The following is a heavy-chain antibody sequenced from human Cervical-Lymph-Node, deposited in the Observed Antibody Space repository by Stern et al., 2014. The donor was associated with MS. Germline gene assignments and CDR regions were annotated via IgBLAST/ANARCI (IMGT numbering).Heavy chain of an antibody. J-gene: IGHJ3*02. CDR3: ARRDYYDSSGYYGDAFDI. CDR2: IIPMIGTT. CDR1: GGTFSSYA. Sequence: VQLVESGAEVKKPGSSVKVSCKASGGTFSSYAISWVRQAPGRGLEWMGEIIPMIGTTKYAQKFQGRVTIIADRSTSTAYMWLRSLRSEDRAVYCCARRDYYDSSGYYGDAFDIWGQGTRVTVSS. V-gene: IGHV1-69*06. D-gene: IGHD3-22*01.